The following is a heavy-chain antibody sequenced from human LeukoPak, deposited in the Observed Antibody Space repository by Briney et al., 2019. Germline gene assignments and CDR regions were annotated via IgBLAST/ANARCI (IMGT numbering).Heavy chain of an antibody. CDR1: GGSFSGYY. D-gene: IGHD4-23*01. CDR2: INHSGST. V-gene: IGHV4-34*01. J-gene: IGHJ4*02. Sequence: SETLSLTCAVYGGSFSGYYWSWIRQPPGKGLEWIGEINHSGSTNYNPSLKSRVTISVDTSKNQFSLKLSSVTAADTAVYYCARGTHGGNSNFDYWGQGTLATVSS. CDR3: ARGTHGGNSNFDY.